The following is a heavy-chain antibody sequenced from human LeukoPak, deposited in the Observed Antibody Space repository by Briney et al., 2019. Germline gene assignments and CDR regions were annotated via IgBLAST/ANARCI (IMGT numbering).Heavy chain of an antibody. CDR1: GFTFSSYG. J-gene: IGHJ6*03. CDR3: AKGGAVSSKSIIMVRGTRRYYYNMDV. Sequence: GGSLRLSCAAFGFTFSSYGMSWVRQAPGKGLEWVSSISDSGSSTYYADSVKGRFTISRDNSKNTLYLQINSLRAEDTAVYYCAKGGAVSSKSIIMVRGTRRYYYNMDVWGKGTTVTISS. CDR2: ISDSGSST. V-gene: IGHV3-23*01. D-gene: IGHD3-10*01.